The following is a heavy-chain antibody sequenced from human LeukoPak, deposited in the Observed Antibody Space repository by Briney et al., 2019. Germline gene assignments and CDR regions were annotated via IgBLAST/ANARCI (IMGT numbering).Heavy chain of an antibody. D-gene: IGHD5-18*01. J-gene: IGHJ4*02. V-gene: IGHV3-23*01. CDR2: ISTDDGST. CDR1: GFTFSSYA. CDR3: AKEWDTAMFIDY. Sequence: GGSLRLSCAASGFTFSSYAMSWVRQAPGKGPEWVSAISTDDGSTYYADSVKGRFTISRDNSKNTLYLQMNSLRAEDTAVYYCAKEWDTAMFIDYWGQGTLVTVSS.